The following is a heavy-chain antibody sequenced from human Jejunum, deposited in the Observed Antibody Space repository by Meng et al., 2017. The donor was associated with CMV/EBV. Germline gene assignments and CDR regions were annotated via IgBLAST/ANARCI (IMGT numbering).Heavy chain of an antibody. V-gene: IGHV1-18*01. D-gene: IGHD1-26*01. Sequence: QAQPGQAGGGVKKPGASVKVSCKASGYTFTNYGITWVRQAPGQGLEWMGWINAYNGDTNYAQTLQGRVTMTTDTSTSTAYMELRSLRSDDTAVYYCARVEVGITSGDYWGQGTLVTVSS. J-gene: IGHJ4*02. CDR2: INAYNGDT. CDR1: GYTFTNYG. CDR3: ARVEVGITSGDY.